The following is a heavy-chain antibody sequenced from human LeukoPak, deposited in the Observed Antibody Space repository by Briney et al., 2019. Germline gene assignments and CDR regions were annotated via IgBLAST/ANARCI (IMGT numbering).Heavy chain of an antibody. D-gene: IGHD3-22*01. J-gene: IGHJ4*02. CDR2: IYYSGST. Sequence: PSETLSLTCTVSGGSISSSSYYWGWIRQPPRKGLEWIGSIYYSGSTYYNPSLKSRITISVDTSKNQFSLKLSSVTAADTAVYYCARRSIDTYYYDSSGYAIPFFADYWGQGTLVTVSS. V-gene: IGHV4-39*01. CDR1: GGSISSSSYY. CDR3: ARRSIDTYYYDSSGYAIPFFADY.